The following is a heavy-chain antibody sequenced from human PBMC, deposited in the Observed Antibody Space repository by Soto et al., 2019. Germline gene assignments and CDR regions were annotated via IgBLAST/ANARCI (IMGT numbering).Heavy chain of an antibody. D-gene: IGHD2-21*02. CDR3: ARDPVAYCGGDCRTFDY. Sequence: PGGSLRLSCAASGFTFSSYAMHWVRQAPGKGLEWVAVISYDGSNKYYADSVKGRFTISRDNSKNTLYLQMNSLRAEDTAVYDCARDPVAYCGGDCRTFDYWGQGT. J-gene: IGHJ4*02. CDR2: ISYDGSNK. CDR1: GFTFSSYA. V-gene: IGHV3-30-3*01.